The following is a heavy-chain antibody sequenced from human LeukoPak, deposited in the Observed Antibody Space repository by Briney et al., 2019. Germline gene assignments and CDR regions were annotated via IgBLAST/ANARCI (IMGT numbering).Heavy chain of an antibody. V-gene: IGHV4-31*03. D-gene: IGHD6-19*01. Sequence: SETLSLTCTVSGGSISSGGYYWSRIRQHPGKGLEWIGYIYYSGSTYYNPSLKSRVTISVDTSKNQFSLKLSSVTAADTAVYYCARVISRGPAVAGTSYYFDYWGQGTLVTVSS. J-gene: IGHJ4*02. CDR2: IYYSGST. CDR1: GGSISSGGYY. CDR3: ARVISRGPAVAGTSYYFDY.